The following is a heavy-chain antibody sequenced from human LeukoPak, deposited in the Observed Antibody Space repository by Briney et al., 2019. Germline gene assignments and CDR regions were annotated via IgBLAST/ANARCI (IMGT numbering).Heavy chain of an antibody. D-gene: IGHD3-22*01. J-gene: IGHJ4*02. Sequence: PGGSLRLSCAVCGLTFSNYGMSGVRQAPGKGLEWVAGISGSGGSTHYADSVKGRFTISRDNPRNTLYLQMNSLSPEDTAVYFCAKRGVVIRVILVGFHKEAYYFDSWGQGALVTVSS. CDR3: AKRGVVIRVILVGFHKEAYYFDS. CDR1: GLTFSNYG. CDR2: ISGSGGST. V-gene: IGHV3-23*01.